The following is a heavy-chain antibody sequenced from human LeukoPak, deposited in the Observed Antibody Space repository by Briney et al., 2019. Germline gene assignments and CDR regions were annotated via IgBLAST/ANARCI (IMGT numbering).Heavy chain of an antibody. CDR1: GFTFSSYG. CDR2: ISYDGSNK. CDR3: AKDFVCSSWSFDY. V-gene: IGHV3-30*18. D-gene: IGHD6-13*01. J-gene: IGHJ4*02. Sequence: GGSLRLSCAASGFTFSSYGMHWVRQAPGKGLEWVAVISYDGSNKYYADSVKGRFTISRDNSKNTLYLQMNSLRAEDTAVYYCAKDFVCSSWSFDYWGQGTLVTVSS.